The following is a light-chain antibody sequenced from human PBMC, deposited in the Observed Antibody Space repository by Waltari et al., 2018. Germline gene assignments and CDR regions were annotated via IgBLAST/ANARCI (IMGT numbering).Light chain of an antibody. J-gene: IGLJ3*02. CDR1: AGPVTSNNF. V-gene: IGLV7-43*01. Sequence: QTVVTQEPSLTVSPGGTVTLTCASTAGPVTSNNFPNWFQQKPGQPPRALVYSTVARPSWTPARFSSSLLGGKAALTLSGVQPEDEADYYCQLYYGGTLVFGGGTKVTVL. CDR3: QLYYGGTLV. CDR2: STV.